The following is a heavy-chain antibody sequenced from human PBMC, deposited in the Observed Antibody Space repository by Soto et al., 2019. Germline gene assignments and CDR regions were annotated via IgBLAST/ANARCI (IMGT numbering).Heavy chain of an antibody. Sequence: QVQLVQSGAEVKKPGASVKVSCKASGHSFTAYYMHCVRQAPGQGLEWMGWINPNSGGTKYAQKFQGRVTMTRDTSSITVYLELSGLRSEDTAVYFCARALIRFLDWIPENYYYGMDVWGQGATVTVSS. J-gene: IGHJ6*02. CDR1: GHSFTAYY. CDR3: ARALIRFLDWIPENYYYGMDV. CDR2: INPNSGGT. V-gene: IGHV1-2*02. D-gene: IGHD3-3*01.